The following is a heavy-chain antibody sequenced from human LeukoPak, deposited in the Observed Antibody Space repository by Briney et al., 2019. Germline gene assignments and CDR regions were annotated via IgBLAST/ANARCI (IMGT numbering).Heavy chain of an antibody. D-gene: IGHD3-3*01. CDR1: GYTFSNYA. CDR3: ASSHYDFWSGYSA. V-gene: IGHV3-23*01. CDR2: ISDSGRNT. Sequence: GGSLTLACAASGYTFSNYAMSWVRQAPGKGLEWVSSISDSGRNTYYADSVKGRFTISRDNSKNTLFLQMNSLRPDDTAVYYCASSHYDFWSGYSAWGQGTLVTVSS. J-gene: IGHJ5*02.